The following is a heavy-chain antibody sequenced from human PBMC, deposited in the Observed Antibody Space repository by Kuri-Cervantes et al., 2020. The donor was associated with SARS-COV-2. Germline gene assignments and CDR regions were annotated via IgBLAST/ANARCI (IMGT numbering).Heavy chain of an antibody. J-gene: IGHJ4*02. CDR1: GGSISSSSYY. D-gene: IGHD6-19*01. Sequence: SETLSLTCTVSGGSISSSSYYWGWIRQPPGKGLEWIGSIYYSGSTYYNPSLKSRVTISVDTSKNQFSLKLSSVTAADTAVYYCASDYIAVAGTGDYWGQGTLVTVSS. CDR2: IYYSGST. V-gene: IGHV4-39*01. CDR3: ASDYIAVAGTGDY.